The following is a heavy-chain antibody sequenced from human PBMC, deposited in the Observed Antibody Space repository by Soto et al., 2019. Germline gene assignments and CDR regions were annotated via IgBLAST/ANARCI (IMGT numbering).Heavy chain of an antibody. D-gene: IGHD1-26*01. Sequence: GGSLRLSCAASGFTFSSYAMSWVRQAPGKGLEWVSAISGSGGSTYYADSVKGRFTISRDNSKNTLYLQMNSPRAEDTAVYYCAKIQWELLPYYYYGMYVWGQGTTVTVSS. CDR1: GFTFSSYA. J-gene: IGHJ6*02. CDR3: AKIQWELLPYYYYGMYV. CDR2: ISGSGGST. V-gene: IGHV3-23*01.